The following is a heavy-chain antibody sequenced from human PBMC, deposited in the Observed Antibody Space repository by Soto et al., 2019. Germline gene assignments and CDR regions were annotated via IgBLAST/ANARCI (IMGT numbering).Heavy chain of an antibody. J-gene: IGHJ6*02. Sequence: GGSLRLSCAASGFTFSTYDMHWVRQVPGKGLEWVSAIGSAHDPYYLGSVKGRFSISRENAKDSLYLQMNSLTTGDTAVYYCARAYLGRLPRRADYYYALDVWGQGTTVTVSS. CDR2: IGSAHDP. D-gene: IGHD1-26*01. V-gene: IGHV3-13*05. CDR3: ARAYLGRLPRRADYYYALDV. CDR1: GFTFSTYD.